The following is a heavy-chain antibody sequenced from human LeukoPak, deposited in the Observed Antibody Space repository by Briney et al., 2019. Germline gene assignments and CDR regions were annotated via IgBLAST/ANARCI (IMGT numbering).Heavy chain of an antibody. CDR3: ARVNRNPDY. V-gene: IGHV4-38-2*01. J-gene: IGHJ4*02. CDR2: IHHSGST. CDR1: GYSISRGYH. Sequence: SETLSLTCAVSGYSISRGYHWGRIRQPPGKGLEWIGSIHHSGSTYYNSSLKSRVTISVDTSKNQFSLKVSSVTAADTAVYYCARVNRNPDYWGQGTLVTVSS. D-gene: IGHD1-14*01.